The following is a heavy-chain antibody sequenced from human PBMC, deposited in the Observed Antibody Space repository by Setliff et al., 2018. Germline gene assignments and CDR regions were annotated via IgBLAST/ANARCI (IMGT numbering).Heavy chain of an antibody. J-gene: IGHJ4*02. Sequence: PGGSLRLSCAASGFTFSSYWMSWVRQAPGKGLEWVANIKQDGSEKYYVDSVKGRFTISRDNAKNSLYLQMNSLRAEDTAVYYCARYGYYYDSSAYYPVDKWGQGTLVTVSS. V-gene: IGHV3-7*01. CDR3: ARYGYYYDSSAYYPVDK. CDR2: IKQDGSEK. CDR1: GFTFSSYW. D-gene: IGHD3-22*01.